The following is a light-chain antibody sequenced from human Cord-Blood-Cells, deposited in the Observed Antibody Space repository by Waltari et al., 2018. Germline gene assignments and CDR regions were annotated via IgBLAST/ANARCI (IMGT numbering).Light chain of an antibody. J-gene: IGLJ2*01. CDR1: SSDVGGYNY. Sequence: QSALTQPASVPGSPGQSITISGTRTSSDVGGYNYVSWYQQHPGKAPKLMIYDVSNRPSGVSNRFSGSKSGNTASLTISGLQAEDEADYYCSSYTSSSTLVVFGGGTKLTVL. CDR3: SSYTSSSTLVV. V-gene: IGLV2-14*01. CDR2: DVS.